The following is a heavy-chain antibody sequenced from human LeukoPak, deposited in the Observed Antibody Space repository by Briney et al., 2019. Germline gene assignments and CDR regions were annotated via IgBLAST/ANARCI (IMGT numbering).Heavy chain of an antibody. J-gene: IGHJ4*02. CDR2: ISGGGGST. Sequence: PGGSLRLSCAASGFTFSSYAMSWVRQAPGKGLEWVSAISGGGGSTYYADSVKGRYTISRDNSKNTLYLQMNSLRAEDTAVYYCAKIEAATVTPPSDYWGEGTLVTVSS. V-gene: IGHV3-23*01. CDR3: AKIEAATVTPPSDY. D-gene: IGHD4-17*01. CDR1: GFTFSSYA.